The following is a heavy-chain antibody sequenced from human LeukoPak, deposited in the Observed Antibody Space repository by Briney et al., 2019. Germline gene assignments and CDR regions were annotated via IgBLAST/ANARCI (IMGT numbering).Heavy chain of an antibody. CDR3: AKSGPGYSSGWYDY. CDR2: ISGSGGST. V-gene: IGHV3-23*01. Sequence: SGGSLRLSCAASGFTFSSYAMSWVRQAPGKGLEWVSAISGSGGSTYYADSVKGRFTISRDNSKNTLYLQMNSLRAEDTAVYYCAKSGPGYSSGWYDYWGQGTLVSVSS. J-gene: IGHJ4*02. D-gene: IGHD6-19*01. CDR1: GFTFSSYA.